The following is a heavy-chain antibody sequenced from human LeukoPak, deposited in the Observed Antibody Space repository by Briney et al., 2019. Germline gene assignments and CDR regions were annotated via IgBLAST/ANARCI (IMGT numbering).Heavy chain of an antibody. V-gene: IGHV3-11*01. D-gene: IGHD4-17*01. Sequence: AGNLRFSCAASSFTFSDNYMSWLRHGPGKELMGGSYINNSGSTIYYADSVKGRFTISRDNAKNSLYLQMNSLRAEDTAVYYCARGPDYGDYERSDYYYYYYMDVWGKGTAVTVSS. CDR1: SFTFSDNY. CDR2: INNSGSTI. J-gene: IGHJ6*03. CDR3: ARGPDYGDYERSDYYYYYYMDV.